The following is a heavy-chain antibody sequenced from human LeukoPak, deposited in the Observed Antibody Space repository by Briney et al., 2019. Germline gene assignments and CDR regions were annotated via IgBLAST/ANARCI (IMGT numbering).Heavy chain of an antibody. V-gene: IGHV3-30*02. CDR2: IRYDGTKK. D-gene: IGHD6-13*01. CDR1: EFTFSNFG. J-gene: IGHJ4*02. CDR3: AKMTTGYSIDY. Sequence: GGSLRLSCAASEFTFSNFGMHWVRQAPGQGLEWVAFIRYDGTKKYYADSVKGRFTISRDNSKNTLYLQMNSLRAEDTAVYYCAKMTTGYSIDYWGQGTLVTVSS.